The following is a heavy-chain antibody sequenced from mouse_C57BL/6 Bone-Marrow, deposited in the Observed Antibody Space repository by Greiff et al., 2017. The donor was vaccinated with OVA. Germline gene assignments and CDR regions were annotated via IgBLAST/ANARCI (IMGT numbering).Heavy chain of an antibody. J-gene: IGHJ4*01. CDR1: GFSLTSYG. Sequence: VHLVESGPGLVQPSQSLSITCTVSGFSLTSYGVHWVRQSPGKGLEWLGVIWRGGSTDYNAAFMSRLSITKDNSKSQVFFKMNSLQADDTAIYYCAKKPYGSSFYYAMDYWGQGTSVTVSS. V-gene: IGHV2-5*01. CDR3: AKKPYGSSFYYAMDY. CDR2: IWRGGST. D-gene: IGHD1-1*01.